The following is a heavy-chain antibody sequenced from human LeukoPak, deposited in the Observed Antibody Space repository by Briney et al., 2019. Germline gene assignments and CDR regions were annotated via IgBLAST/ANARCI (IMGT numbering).Heavy chain of an antibody. Sequence: KASETLSLTCTVSGGSISSYCWSWIRQPAGKGLEWIGRIYSSGGTSYNPSLESRVTLSVDTSKNQVSLKLSSVTAADTAVYYCARGSSGSGCYYPWDDFWGQGTLVTVSS. CDR1: GGSISSYC. V-gene: IGHV4-4*07. J-gene: IGHJ4*02. CDR3: ARGSSGSGCYYPWDDF. CDR2: IYSSGGT. D-gene: IGHD3-10*01.